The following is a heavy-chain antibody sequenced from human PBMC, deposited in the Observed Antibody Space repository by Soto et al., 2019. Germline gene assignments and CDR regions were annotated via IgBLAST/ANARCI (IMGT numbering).Heavy chain of an antibody. CDR1: GFIFSNSA. J-gene: IGHJ4*02. CDR3: AREVASYDRSGFFDY. V-gene: IGHV3-30-3*01. CDR2: ISYDGNNK. Sequence: PLSRSCGGSGFIFSNSAFHWVRQAPGKGLEWVALISYDGNNKYYADSVKGRFTISRDNSKNTLYLQMHSLRADDTAVYYCAREVASYDRSGFFDYWGQGALVTVSS. D-gene: IGHD3-22*01.